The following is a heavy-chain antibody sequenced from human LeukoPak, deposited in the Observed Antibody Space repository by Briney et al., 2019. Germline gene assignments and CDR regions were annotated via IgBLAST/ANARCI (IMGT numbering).Heavy chain of an antibody. V-gene: IGHV3-30-3*01. D-gene: IGHD5-18*01. J-gene: IGHJ3*02. Sequence: HPGRSLRLSCAASGFTFSSYAMHWVRQAPGKGLEWVAVISYDGSNKYYADSVKGRFTISRDNSKNTLYLQMNSLRAEDTAVYYCARRKDTAMEDDAFDIWGQGTMVTVSS. CDR3: ARRKDTAMEDDAFDI. CDR1: GFTFSSYA. CDR2: ISYDGSNK.